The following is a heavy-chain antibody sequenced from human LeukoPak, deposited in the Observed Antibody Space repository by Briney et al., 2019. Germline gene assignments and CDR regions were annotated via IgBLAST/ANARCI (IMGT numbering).Heavy chain of an antibody. CDR3: ARLGYSSSWYNFDY. CDR1: GGSFSSYY. Sequence: PSETLSLTCAVYGGSFSSYYWSWIRQPPGKGLEWIGYIYYSGSTNYNPSLKSRVTISIDTSKNQFSLKVNSMTAADTAVYYCARLGYSSSWYNFDYWGQGTLVTVSS. V-gene: IGHV4-59*08. CDR2: IYYSGST. D-gene: IGHD6-13*01. J-gene: IGHJ4*02.